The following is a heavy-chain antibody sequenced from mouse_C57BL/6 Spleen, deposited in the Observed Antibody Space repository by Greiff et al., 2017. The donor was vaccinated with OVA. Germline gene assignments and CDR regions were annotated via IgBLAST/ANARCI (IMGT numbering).Heavy chain of an antibody. CDR1: GYTFTSYW. Sequence: QVQLQQPGAELVMPGASVKLSCKASGYTFTSYWMHWVKQRPGQGLEWIGEIDPSDSYSNYNQKFKGKSTLTVDKSSSTAYMQLSSLTSEDSAVYDCARSLYDYDGVDYWGQGTTLTVSS. J-gene: IGHJ2*01. D-gene: IGHD2-4*01. V-gene: IGHV1-69*01. CDR2: IDPSDSYS. CDR3: ARSLYDYDGVDY.